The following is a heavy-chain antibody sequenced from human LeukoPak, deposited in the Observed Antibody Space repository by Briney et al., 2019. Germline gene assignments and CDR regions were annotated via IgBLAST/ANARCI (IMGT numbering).Heavy chain of an antibody. Sequence: PSETLSLTCTVSGGSISSCYWSWIRQPPGKGLEWIGYIYYGGSTNYNPSLKSRVTISVDTSKNQFSLKLSSVTAADTAVYYCARVSANWNYAVDYWGQGTLVTVSS. CDR1: GGSISSCY. V-gene: IGHV4-59*08. D-gene: IGHD1-7*01. CDR3: ARVSANWNYAVDY. CDR2: IYYGGST. J-gene: IGHJ4*02.